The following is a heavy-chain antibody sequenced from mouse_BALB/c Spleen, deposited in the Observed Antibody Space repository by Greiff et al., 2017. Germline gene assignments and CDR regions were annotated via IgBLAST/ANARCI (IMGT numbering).Heavy chain of an antibody. V-gene: IGHV2-6-2*01. CDR3: ARGEGGYDNWFAY. J-gene: IGHJ3*01. CDR1: GFSLTSYG. CDR2: IWSAGST. D-gene: IGHD2-2*01. Sequence: QVQLKESGPDLVAPSQSLSITCTVSGFSLTSYGVHWVRQPPGKGLEWLVVIWSAGSTTYNSALKSRLSISKDNSKSQVFLKMNSLQTDDTAMYYCARGEGGYDNWFAYWGQGTLVTVSA.